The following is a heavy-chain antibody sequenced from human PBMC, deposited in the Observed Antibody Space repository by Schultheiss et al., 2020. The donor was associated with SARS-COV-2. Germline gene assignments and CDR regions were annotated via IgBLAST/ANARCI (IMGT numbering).Heavy chain of an antibody. CDR2: IWYDGSNK. CDR3: AKDGRGIAVAGTGY. J-gene: IGHJ4*02. D-gene: IGHD6-19*01. CDR1: GFTFSSYG. Sequence: GGSLRLSCAASGFTFSSYGMHWVRQAPGKGLEWVAVIWYDGSNKYYADSVKGRFTISRDNSKNTLYLQMNSLRAEDTAVYYCAKDGRGIAVAGTGYWGQGTLVTVSS. V-gene: IGHV3-33*06.